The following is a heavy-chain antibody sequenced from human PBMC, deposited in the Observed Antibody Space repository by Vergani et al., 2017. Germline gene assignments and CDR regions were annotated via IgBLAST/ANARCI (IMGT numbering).Heavy chain of an antibody. CDR1: GYSFTSYW. V-gene: IGHV5-51*01. D-gene: IGHD5-18*01. J-gene: IGHJ4*02. CDR2: IYPGDSDT. CDR3: ARPDGTAMALDY. Sequence: EVQLVQSGAVVKKPGESLTISCKGSGYSFTSYWIGWVRQLPGKGLEGRGIIYPGDSDTRYSPSFQGQVTISADKSISTAYLQWSSLKAADTAMYYCARPDGTAMALDYWGQGTLVTVSS.